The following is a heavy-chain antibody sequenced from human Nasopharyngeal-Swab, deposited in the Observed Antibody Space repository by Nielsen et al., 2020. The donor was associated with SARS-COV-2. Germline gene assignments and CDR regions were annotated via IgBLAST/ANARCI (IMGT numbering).Heavy chain of an antibody. CDR3: ARDHHYDFWSGYPGLFDP. Sequence: GESLKISCAGSGFTFGSFGMTWVRQAPGKGLEWVSYISPSSGYIYYADSVKGRFTISRDNAKNSLYLQMNSLRAEDTAVYYCARDHHYDFWSGYPGLFDPWGQGTLVTVSS. CDR2: ISPSSGYI. V-gene: IGHV3-21*01. D-gene: IGHD3-3*01. CDR1: GFTFGSFG. J-gene: IGHJ5*02.